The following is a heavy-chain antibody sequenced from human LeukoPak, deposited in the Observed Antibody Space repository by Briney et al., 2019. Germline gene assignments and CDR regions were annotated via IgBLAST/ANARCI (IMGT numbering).Heavy chain of an antibody. D-gene: IGHD2-15*01. CDR3: TRILAPLGHYFDY. CDR2: INPNSGGT. J-gene: IGHJ4*02. CDR1: GYSFTGYH. Sequence: ASVKVSCMASGYSFTGYHLYWVRQAPGQGLEWLGWINPNSGGTIYAQKLQGRVTMTTDTSTSTAYMVLRSLTSDDTAVYYCTRILAPLGHYFDYWGQGTLVTASS. V-gene: IGHV1-2*02.